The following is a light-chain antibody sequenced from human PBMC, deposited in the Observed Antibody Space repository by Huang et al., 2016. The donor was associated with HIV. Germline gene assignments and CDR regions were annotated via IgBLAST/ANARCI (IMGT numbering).Light chain of an antibody. CDR3: QQANSFPV. CDR2: AAS. Sequence: DIQMTQSPSSVSASVGDRVTITCRASQGIGTWLAWYQQKPGKAPNLLIYAASSLQRGVPLRFSGRGSGTDFTLSISSLQPEDFATYYCQQANSFPVFGQGTKVEIK. CDR1: QGIGTW. V-gene: IGKV1-12*01. J-gene: IGKJ1*01.